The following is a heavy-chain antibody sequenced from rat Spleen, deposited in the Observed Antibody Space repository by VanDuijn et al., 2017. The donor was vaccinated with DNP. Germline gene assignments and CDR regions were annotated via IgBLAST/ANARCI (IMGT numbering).Heavy chain of an antibody. Sequence: EVQLVDSGGDLVQPGRSLKLSCAASGFTFSDYYMAWVRQAPTKGLEWVAYITSSSDITYYPDSVKGRFTISRDFAKNTLYLQMNSLRSEDTATYYCARSGDDNWFVYWGQGTLVTVSS. D-gene: IGHD1-1*01. J-gene: IGHJ3*01. CDR1: GFTFSDYY. V-gene: IGHV5-27*01. CDR3: ARSGDDNWFVY. CDR2: ITSSSDIT.